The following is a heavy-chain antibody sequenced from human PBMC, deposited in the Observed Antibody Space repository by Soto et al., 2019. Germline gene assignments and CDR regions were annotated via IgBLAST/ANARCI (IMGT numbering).Heavy chain of an antibody. CDR3: AHSKRFYDFRSASYTALMDV. Sequence: QITLKESGPTLVKPTQTLTLTCTFSGFSFTTSGVGVGWIRQPPGRPLEWLALIYCNDDKRYSPSLKTRLTHTKDTYRNRVVLTMTDMDPVDTATYYCAHSKRFYDFRSASYTALMDVWGQGTTVTVSS. CDR2: IYCNDDK. J-gene: IGHJ6*02. CDR1: GFSFTTSGVG. D-gene: IGHD3-3*01. V-gene: IGHV2-5*01.